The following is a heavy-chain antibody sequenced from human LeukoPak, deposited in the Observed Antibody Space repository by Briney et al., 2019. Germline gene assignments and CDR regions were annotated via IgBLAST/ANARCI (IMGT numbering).Heavy chain of an antibody. CDR3: VRRGSGSYVDY. V-gene: IGHV5-51*01. CDR2: TDPSDSET. D-gene: IGHD1-26*01. CDR1: GYSFINFG. Sequence: GESLKISCQVSGYSFINFGIGWVRQMPGKGLEWMGITDPSDSETTYSPSFQGQVTISADKPVSTAYLRWRSLKASDTAMYYCVRRGSGSYVDYWGQGTLVTVSS. J-gene: IGHJ4*02.